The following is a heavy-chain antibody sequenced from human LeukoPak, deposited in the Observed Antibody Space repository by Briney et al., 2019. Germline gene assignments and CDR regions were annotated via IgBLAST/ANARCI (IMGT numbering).Heavy chain of an antibody. CDR2: IYHSGST. CDR1: GGSISSYY. J-gene: IGHJ4*02. D-gene: IGHD2-15*01. CDR3: ARAGAIGSGGIDY. Sequence: SETLSLTCTVSGGSISSYYWSWIRQPPGKGLEWIGYIYHSGSTYYNPSLKSRVTISVDRSKNQFSLKLSSVTAADTAVYYCARAGAIGSGGIDYWGQGTLVTVSS. V-gene: IGHV4-59*12.